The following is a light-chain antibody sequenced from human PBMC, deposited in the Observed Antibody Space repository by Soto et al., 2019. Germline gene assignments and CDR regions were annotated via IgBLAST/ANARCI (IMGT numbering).Light chain of an antibody. CDR3: QTWDSSTGVV. CDR2: QDT. V-gene: IGLV3-1*01. CDR1: QLGEKF. Sequence: SYELTQPPSVSVSPGQTATITCSGVQLGEKFAFWYHQKPGQSPVLVIYQDTKRPSGIPERFSASNSGNTATLTISGTQTLDEGDYDCQTWDSSTGVVFGGGTKLPVL. J-gene: IGLJ2*01.